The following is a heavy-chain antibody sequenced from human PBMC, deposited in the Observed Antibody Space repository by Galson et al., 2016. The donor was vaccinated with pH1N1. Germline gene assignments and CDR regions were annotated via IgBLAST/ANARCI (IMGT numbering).Heavy chain of an antibody. CDR3: ATSVTYCSGANCRLAFDY. D-gene: IGHD2-15*01. Sequence: SLRLSCAASGFTFINYAVNWVRQAPGKGLEWVSTISGSVAATYYADSVKGRFIISRDNPRNTLYLQMNSLRAEDTAVYHCATSVTYCSGANCRLAFDYWGQGTLVTVSS. J-gene: IGHJ4*02. V-gene: IGHV3-23*01. CDR1: GFTFINYA. CDR2: ISGSVAAT.